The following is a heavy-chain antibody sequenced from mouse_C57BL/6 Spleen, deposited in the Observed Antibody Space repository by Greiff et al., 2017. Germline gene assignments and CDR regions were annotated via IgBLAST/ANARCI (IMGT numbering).Heavy chain of an antibody. D-gene: IGHD1-1*01. J-gene: IGHJ2*01. CDR2: INPNNGGT. CDR1: GYTFTDYY. CDR3: ARTLLRSVGPSYFDY. Sequence: EVKLQQSGPELVKPGASVKISCKASGYTFTDYYMNWVKQSHGKSLEWIGDINPNNGGTSYNQKFKGKATLTVDKSSSTAYMELRSLTSEDSAVYYCARTLLRSVGPSYFDYWGQGTTLTVSS. V-gene: IGHV1-26*01.